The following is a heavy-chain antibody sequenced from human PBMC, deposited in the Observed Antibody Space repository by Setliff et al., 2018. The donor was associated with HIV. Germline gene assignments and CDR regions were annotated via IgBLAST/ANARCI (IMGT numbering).Heavy chain of an antibody. CDR1: GYPFSTYD. Sequence: ASVKVSCKVSGYPFSTYDIHWVRQATGQGLEWMGWMNPNSANTGYAQKFQGRVTMTRDTSTSTAYMELSSLRSEDTAVYYCTRGADYLGIPSYYYYYMDVWGKGTTVTVSS. V-gene: IGHV1-8*02. CDR3: TRGADYLGIPSYYYYYMDV. J-gene: IGHJ6*03. D-gene: IGHD7-27*01. CDR2: MNPNSANT.